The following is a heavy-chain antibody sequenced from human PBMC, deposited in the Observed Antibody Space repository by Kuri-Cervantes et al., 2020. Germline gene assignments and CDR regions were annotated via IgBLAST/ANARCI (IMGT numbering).Heavy chain of an antibody. D-gene: IGHD2-21*02. CDR1: GYTFIGYY. CDR2: IIPIFGTA. CDR3: ARSAYCGGDCYSRGFDY. J-gene: IGHJ4*02. Sequence: SVKVSCKASGYTFIGYYMHWVRQAPGKGLEWMGGIIPIFGTANYAQKFQGRVTITTDESTSKAYMELNSLRSEYTAVYYCARSAYCGGDCYSRGFDYWGQGTLVTVSS. V-gene: IGHV1-69*05.